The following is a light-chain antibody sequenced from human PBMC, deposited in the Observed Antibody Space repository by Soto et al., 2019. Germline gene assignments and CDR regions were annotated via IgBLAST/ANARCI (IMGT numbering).Light chain of an antibody. CDR3: QSPDTSLSSVV. CDR2: GNN. V-gene: IGLV1-40*01. CDR1: SYNIGAGYD. J-gene: IGLJ2*01. Sequence: QPVLTQPPSVSGAPGQRVTISCTGNSYNIGAGYDVHWYQQFPGTAPKLFIYGNNNRPSGVPDRFSGSKSGTSASLVITGLQAEDDADYDCQSPDTSLSSVVFGGGTKRTVL.